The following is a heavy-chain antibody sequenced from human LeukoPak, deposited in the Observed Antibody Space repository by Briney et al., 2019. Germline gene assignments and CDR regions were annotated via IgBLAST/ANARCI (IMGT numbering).Heavy chain of an antibody. V-gene: IGHV4-59*01. CDR3: ARGKGYNTPFDY. D-gene: IGHD5-24*01. CDR2: VSHTGST. J-gene: IGHJ4*02. CDR1: GGSINYAY. Sequence: SETLSLTCTVSGGSINYAYWSWIRLPPGKKLEWIGFVSHTGSTNYNPSLTSRVTISADTSKNQFSLKLTSVAAADTAIYFCARGKGYNTPFDYWGQGTLVTVSS.